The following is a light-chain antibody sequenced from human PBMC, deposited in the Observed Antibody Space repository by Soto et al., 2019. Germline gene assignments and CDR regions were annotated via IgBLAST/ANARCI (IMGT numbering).Light chain of an antibody. J-gene: IGKJ1*01. Sequence: IVLTQSPGTLSLSPGERATLSCRATQTVTNDYLAWYQQKDGQAPRLLIYDASTRATGIPDRFSGSGSGTDFTLTISRLEPEDFAVYYCQQYGSSPVTFGQGTKVDIK. V-gene: IGKV3-20*01. CDR2: DAS. CDR1: QTVTNDY. CDR3: QQYGSSPVT.